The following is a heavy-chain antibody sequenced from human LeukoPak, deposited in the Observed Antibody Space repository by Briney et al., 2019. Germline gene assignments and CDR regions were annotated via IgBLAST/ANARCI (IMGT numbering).Heavy chain of an antibody. CDR3: STGPRSLPY. D-gene: IGHD4-23*01. J-gene: IGHJ4*01. CDR1: GVTFRSDT. Sequence: GGSLRLSCAASGVTFRSDTLNWVRQAPGKGLEWVSSISSGSTYMYYADSVKGRFTISRDNAKNSLYLQMNSLRPEDTALYYCSTGPRSLPYWGPGTLVTVSS. V-gene: IGHV3-21*04. CDR2: ISSGSTYM.